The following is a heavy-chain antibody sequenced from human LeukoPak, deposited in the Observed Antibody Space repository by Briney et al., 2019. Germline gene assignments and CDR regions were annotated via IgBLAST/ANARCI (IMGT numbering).Heavy chain of an antibody. V-gene: IGHV4-59*01. CDR2: IYYSGST. CDR1: GGSISSYY. J-gene: IGHJ5*02. Sequence: SETLSLTCTVSGGSISSYYWSWIRQPPGKGLEWIGCIYYSGSTNYNPSLKSRVTISVDTSKNQFSLKLSSVTAADTAVYYCARIEWLGNWFDPWGQGTLVTVSS. CDR3: ARIEWLGNWFDP. D-gene: IGHD3-3*01.